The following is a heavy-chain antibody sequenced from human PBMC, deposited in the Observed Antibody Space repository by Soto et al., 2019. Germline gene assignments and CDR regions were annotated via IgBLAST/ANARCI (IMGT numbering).Heavy chain of an antibody. CDR2: ISGSGGST. J-gene: IGHJ4*02. V-gene: IGHV3-23*01. Sequence: PGGSLRLSCAASGFTFSNYAMSWVRQAPGKGLEWVSGISGSGGSTYYADSVKGRFTVSRDNSKNTLYLQMSSLRAEDTAVYYCAKDPTTVTNIYYYDFWGQRTLVIGSS. CDR3: AKDPTTVTNIYYYDF. D-gene: IGHD4-17*01. CDR1: GFTFSNYA.